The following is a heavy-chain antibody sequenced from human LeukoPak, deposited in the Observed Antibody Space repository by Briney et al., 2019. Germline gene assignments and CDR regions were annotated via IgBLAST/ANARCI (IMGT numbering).Heavy chain of an antibody. CDR2: IKQDGSEK. CDR1: GFTFRTYW. D-gene: IGHD6-13*01. V-gene: IGHV3-7*03. Sequence: GGSLRLSCEGSGFTFRTYWMTWVRQAPGKGLEWVANIKQDGSEKYYVDSVKGRFTISRDNAQNSLYLQMNSLRAEDTAVYYCARPRDSGWSKTWDYWGQGTLVIVSS. CDR3: ARPRDSGWSKTWDY. J-gene: IGHJ4*02.